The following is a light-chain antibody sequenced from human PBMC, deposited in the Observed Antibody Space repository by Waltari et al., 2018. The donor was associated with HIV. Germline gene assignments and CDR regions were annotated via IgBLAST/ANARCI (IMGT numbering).Light chain of an antibody. CDR3: AAWDDSLIGPV. CDR2: SNM. CDR1: SSNIGSNT. V-gene: IGLV1-44*01. Sequence: QSVLTQPPSASGTPGQRVTISCSGSSSNIGSNTVNWYQQLPGTAPKLLIYSNMQRPSGVPDRRSGSKSGTSASLAISGLQSEDEANYYCAAWDDSLIGPVFGGGTKLTVL. J-gene: IGLJ3*02.